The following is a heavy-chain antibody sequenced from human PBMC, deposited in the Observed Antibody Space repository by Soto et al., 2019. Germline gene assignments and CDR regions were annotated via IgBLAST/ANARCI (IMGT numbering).Heavy chain of an antibody. CDR1: GPSLSSGRYY. CDR2: FYYTGTT. V-gene: IGHV4-61*01. D-gene: IGHD2-8*02. CDR3: ARISYWVKDY. Sequence: PSVTQSLTCTVPGPSLSSGRYYWSWIRQPPGKGLEWIGYFYYTGTTKYNPSLESRVTISADTSKNQFSLNLTSVTAADTAVYYCARISYWVKDYWGQGDLVKGSS. J-gene: IGHJ4*02.